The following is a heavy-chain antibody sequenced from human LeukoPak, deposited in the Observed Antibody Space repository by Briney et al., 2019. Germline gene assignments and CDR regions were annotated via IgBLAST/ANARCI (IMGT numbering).Heavy chain of an antibody. CDR1: GGSISSGGYY. CDR3: ARDRRPAVAGIEMGFDP. V-gene: IGHV4-31*03. CDR2: IYYSGST. Sequence: EASETLSLTCTVSGGSISSGGYYWSWIRQHPGKGLEWIGYIYYSGSTYYNPSLKSRVTISVDTSKNQFSLKLSSVTAADTAVYYCARDRRPAVAGIEMGFDPWGQGTLSPSPQ. J-gene: IGHJ5*02. D-gene: IGHD6-19*01.